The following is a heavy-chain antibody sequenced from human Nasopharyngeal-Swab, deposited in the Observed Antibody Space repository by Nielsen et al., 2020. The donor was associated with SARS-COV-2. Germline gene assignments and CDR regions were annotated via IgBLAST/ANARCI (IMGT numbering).Heavy chain of an antibody. CDR3: ARAPVGSGYRYFDY. CDR2: TYTSGST. CDR1: GGSISSYY. D-gene: IGHD3-3*01. V-gene: IGHV4-4*07. J-gene: IGHJ4*02. Sequence: SETLSLTCTVSGGSISSYYWSWIRQPAGKGLEWIGRTYTSGSTNYNPSLKSRVTMSVDTSKNQFSLKLSSVTAADTAVYYCARAPVGSGYRYFDYWGQGALVTVSS.